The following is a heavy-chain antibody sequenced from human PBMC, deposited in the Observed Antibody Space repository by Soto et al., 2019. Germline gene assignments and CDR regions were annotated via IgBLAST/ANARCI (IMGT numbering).Heavy chain of an antibody. CDR1: GGSISSSSYY. CDR2: IYYSGST. D-gene: IGHD3-22*01. Sequence: SETLSLTCTVSGGSISSSSYYWGWIRQPPGKGLEWIGSIYYSGSTYYNPSLKSRVTISVDTSKNQFSLKLSSVTAADTAVYYCASEPSIGSSGYYYWGQGTLVTLSS. CDR3: ASEPSIGSSGYYY. V-gene: IGHV4-39*01. J-gene: IGHJ4*02.